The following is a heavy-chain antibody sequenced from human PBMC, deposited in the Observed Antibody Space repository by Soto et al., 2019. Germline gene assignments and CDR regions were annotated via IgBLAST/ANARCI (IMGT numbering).Heavy chain of an antibody. CDR2: IYSGGGT. J-gene: IGHJ4*02. V-gene: IGHV3-66*01. D-gene: IGHD1-1*01. CDR1: GFTVSSSY. Sequence: EVQLVESGGGLVQPGGSLRLSCAASGFTVSSSYMSWVRQAPGKGLEWVSVIYSGGGTYFADSVKGRFAMSRDNSENTLYLQMNSLRAEDTAVYYCAKHRGGHDRDFDYWGRGALVTVSS. CDR3: AKHRGGHDRDFDY.